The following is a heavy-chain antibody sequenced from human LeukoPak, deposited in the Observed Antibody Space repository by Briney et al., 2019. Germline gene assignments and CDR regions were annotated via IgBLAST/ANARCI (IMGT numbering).Heavy chain of an antibody. CDR3: ARVNYDFWSGYLGVLGY. CDR1: GFTFSNYE. V-gene: IGHV3-48*03. D-gene: IGHD3-3*01. CDR2: ISSSGSTI. Sequence: GSLRLSCAASGFTFSNYEMNWVRQAPGKGLEWVSYISSSGSTIYYADSVKGRFTISRDNAKNSLYLQMNSLRAEDTAVYYCARVNYDFWSGYLGVLGYWGQGTLVTVSS. J-gene: IGHJ4*02.